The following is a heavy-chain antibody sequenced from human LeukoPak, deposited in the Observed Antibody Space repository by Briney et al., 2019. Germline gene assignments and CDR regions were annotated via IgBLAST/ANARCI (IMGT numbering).Heavy chain of an antibody. V-gene: IGHV3-23*01. CDR2: ISGSGGST. CDR1: GFTFSSYA. CDR3: AKDNELLFGGFDY. J-gene: IGHJ4*02. D-gene: IGHD2-2*01. Sequence: GGSLRLSCAASGFTFSSYAMSWVRQAPGKGLEWVSAISGSGGSTYYADSMKGRFTISRDNSKNTLYLQMNSLRAEDTAVYYCAKDNELLFGGFDYWGQGTLVTVSS.